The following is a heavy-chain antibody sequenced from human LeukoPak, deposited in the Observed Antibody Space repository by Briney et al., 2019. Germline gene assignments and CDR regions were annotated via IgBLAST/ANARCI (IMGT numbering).Heavy chain of an antibody. V-gene: IGHV3-23*01. J-gene: IGHJ4*02. CDR1: GFTFNNFG. CDR2: ISSSGAHT. Sequence: GGSLRLSCTASGFTFNNFGMNWVRQAPGKGLEWVSAISSSGAHTYYADSVKGRFTISRDNSKSTLYLQMNSLRAEDTALYYCAKELADRLLFDCWGQGTLVTVSS. D-gene: IGHD6-6*01. CDR3: AKELADRLLFDC.